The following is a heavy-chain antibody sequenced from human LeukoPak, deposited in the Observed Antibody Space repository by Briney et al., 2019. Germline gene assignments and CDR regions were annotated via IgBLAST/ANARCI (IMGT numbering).Heavy chain of an antibody. CDR2: IYTTGDT. CDR3: ARATPVGGVRFVY. J-gene: IGHJ4*02. Sequence: PSETLSLTCTVSGVSISSYYWSWIRQPPGKGLEWIGSIYTTGDTRYNPSLKSRVTISVDTSKNQFSLKLSSVTAADTAVYYCARATPVGGVRFVYWGQGTLVTVSS. CDR1: GVSISSYY. D-gene: IGHD3-16*01. V-gene: IGHV4-4*09.